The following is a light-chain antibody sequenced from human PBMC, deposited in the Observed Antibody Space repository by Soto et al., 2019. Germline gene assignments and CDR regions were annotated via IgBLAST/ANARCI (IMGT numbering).Light chain of an antibody. CDR3: QQYNSWPLT. V-gene: IGKV3-15*01. Sequence: EIVLTQSPGTLSLSPGERATLSCRASQSVSSNLAWYQQRPGQAPRLLIYGASTRATGIPARFSGSGSGTEFTLTISSLQSEDLAVYYCQQYNSWPLTFGGGTKVEIK. CDR1: QSVSSN. CDR2: GAS. J-gene: IGKJ4*01.